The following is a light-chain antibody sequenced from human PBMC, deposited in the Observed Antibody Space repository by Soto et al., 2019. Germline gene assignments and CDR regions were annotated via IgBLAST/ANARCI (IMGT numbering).Light chain of an antibody. CDR2: DVN. CDR1: SSDIGAYNF. CDR3: TSWTTSTIMI. Sequence: QAVLTQPASVCGSPGQSITISCTGTSSDIGAYNFVSWYQQHPGKAPKLMLYDVNIRPSGVSNRFSGSKSGNTASLTISGLQAEDEADYYCTSWTTSTIMIFRGGTKVTVL. V-gene: IGLV2-14*03. J-gene: IGLJ2*01.